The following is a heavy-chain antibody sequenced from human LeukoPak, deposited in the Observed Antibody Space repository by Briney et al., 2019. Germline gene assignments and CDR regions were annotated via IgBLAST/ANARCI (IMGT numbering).Heavy chain of an antibody. CDR3: ARDPMATIGDYFDY. Sequence: PGGSLRLSCAASGFTFSSYEMNWDRQAPGKGLEWVSSISSSSSYIYYADSVQGRFTISRDNAKNSLYLQMNSLRAEDTAVYYCARDPMATIGDYFDYWGQGTLVTVSS. J-gene: IGHJ4*02. CDR2: ISSSSSYI. CDR1: GFTFSSYE. D-gene: IGHD5-24*01. V-gene: IGHV3-21*01.